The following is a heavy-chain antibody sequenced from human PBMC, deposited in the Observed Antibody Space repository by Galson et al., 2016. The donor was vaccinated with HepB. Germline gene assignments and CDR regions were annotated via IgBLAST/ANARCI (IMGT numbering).Heavy chain of an antibody. CDR3: ARYRNSWAPFDY. Sequence: SLRLSCAASGFTFSDFAMSWVRQAPGKGLEWVSSISSSGKNTYNADSVKGRFTISRDNSNNTLYLQVNSLRAEDPALYFCARYRNSWAPFDYWGQGSLVTVSS. CDR1: GFTFSDFA. J-gene: IGHJ4*02. D-gene: IGHD6-13*01. V-gene: IGHV3-23*01. CDR2: ISSSGKNT.